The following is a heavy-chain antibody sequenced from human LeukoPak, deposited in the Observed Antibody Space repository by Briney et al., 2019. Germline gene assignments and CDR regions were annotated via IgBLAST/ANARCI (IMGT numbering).Heavy chain of an antibody. CDR1: GYTFHSYD. J-gene: IGHJ5*02. CDR3: ARGRFDP. CDR2: MHPGSGNT. V-gene: IGHV1-8*01. Sequence: ASVKVSCKASGYTFHSYDINWVRQASGQGLEWIGSMHPGSGNTCYAPKFLGRVSMTRNTSISTAYIDLNNLTSADTAVYYCARGRFDPWGQGTQVIVSS.